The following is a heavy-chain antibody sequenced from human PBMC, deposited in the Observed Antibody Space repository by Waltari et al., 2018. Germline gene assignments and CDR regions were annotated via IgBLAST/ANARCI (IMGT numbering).Heavy chain of an antibody. D-gene: IGHD2-8*02. CDR3: TPQDCSGVGCSTPY. V-gene: IGHV3-73*02. Sequence: EVHVVESGGGLVQPGGSLKLSFAASGFTSVGLAIHGFRQPPGKGLEWVGRIRIKPNTYAPMYAESVKGRFTISEDDSNNTTYLQMTGLKIDDTAVYYCTPQDCSGVGCSTPYWGQGTLVTVSS. CDR1: GFTSVGLA. CDR2: IRIKPNTYAP. J-gene: IGHJ4*02.